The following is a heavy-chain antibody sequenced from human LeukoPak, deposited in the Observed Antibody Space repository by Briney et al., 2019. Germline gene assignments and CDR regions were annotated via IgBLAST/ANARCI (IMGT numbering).Heavy chain of an antibody. CDR3: ARGCYDNSGYLAFDV. V-gene: IGHV4-34*01. CDR1: GGSFSGFY. Sequence: SETLSLTCAVYGGSFSGFYWSWIRQPPGKGLEWIGEINHSGSTNYNPSLKSRVTISMDTSKNQFSLKLSSVTAADTAVYYCARGCYDNSGYLAFDVWGRGTMVTVSS. D-gene: IGHD3-22*01. CDR2: INHSGST. J-gene: IGHJ3*01.